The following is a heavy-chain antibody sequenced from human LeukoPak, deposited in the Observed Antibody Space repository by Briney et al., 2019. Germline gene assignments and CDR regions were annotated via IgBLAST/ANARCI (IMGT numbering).Heavy chain of an antibody. CDR2: ISYSGST. CDR3: ARGYRNTFDY. J-gene: IGHJ4*02. CDR1: GGSISGYY. Sequence: NPSETLSLTCTVSGGSISGYYWSWIRQPPGKGLEWIGYISYSGSTNFNPSLKSRVTISLDTSKNQFSLTLNSVTAADTAVYYCARGYRNTFDYWGQGTLVTVSS. V-gene: IGHV4-59*01. D-gene: IGHD1-14*01.